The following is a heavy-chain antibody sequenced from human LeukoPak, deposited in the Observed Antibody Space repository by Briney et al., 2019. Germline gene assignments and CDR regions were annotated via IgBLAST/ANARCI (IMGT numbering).Heavy chain of an antibody. D-gene: IGHD2-21*01. Sequence: SVKVSCKASGGTFSSYAISWVRQAPGQGLEWMGGIISIFGTANYAQKFQGRVTITRDTSASTAYMELSSLRSEDTAVYYCALFPADDAFDIWGQGTMVTVSS. CDR1: GGTFSSYA. J-gene: IGHJ3*02. CDR3: ALFPADDAFDI. V-gene: IGHV1-69*05. CDR2: IISIFGTA.